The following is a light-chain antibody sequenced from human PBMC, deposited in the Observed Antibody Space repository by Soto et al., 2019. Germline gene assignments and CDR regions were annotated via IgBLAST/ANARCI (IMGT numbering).Light chain of an antibody. Sequence: ILMTQSPAPLPVSPGERATLSCRASQSVSSNLAWYQQKPGQAPRFLIYGASTRATGIPARFSGSGSGTEFTLTISSLQSEDFAVYYCQQYDNWPLTFGGGTKV. CDR2: GAS. CDR1: QSVSSN. CDR3: QQYDNWPLT. J-gene: IGKJ4*01. V-gene: IGKV3-15*01.